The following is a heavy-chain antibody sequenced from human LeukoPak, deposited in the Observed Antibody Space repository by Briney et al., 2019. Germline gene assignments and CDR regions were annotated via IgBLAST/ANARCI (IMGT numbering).Heavy chain of an antibody. CDR2: IYYSGST. D-gene: IGHD6-13*01. V-gene: IGHV4-61*01. CDR1: GGSISSSSYY. CDR3: ARESDRQQLVLNDAFDI. J-gene: IGHJ3*02. Sequence: PSETLSLTCTVSGGSISSSSYYWSWIRQPPGKGLEWIGYIYYSGSTNYNPSLKSRVTISVDTSKNQFSLKLSSVTAADTAVYYCARESDRQQLVLNDAFDIWGQGTMVTVSS.